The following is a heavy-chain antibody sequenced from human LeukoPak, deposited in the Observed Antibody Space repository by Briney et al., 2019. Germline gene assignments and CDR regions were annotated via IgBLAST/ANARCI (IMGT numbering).Heavy chain of an antibody. J-gene: IGHJ4*02. Sequence: ASVKVSCKASGYTFTSYYMHWVRQAPGQGLEWMGIINPSGGSTSYAQKFQGRVTMTRDTSTSTVYMELSSLRSEDTAVYYSARGAGMIVATPMGFDYWGQGTLVTVSS. D-gene: IGHD5-12*01. CDR3: ARGAGMIVATPMGFDY. CDR2: INPSGGST. CDR1: GYTFTSYY. V-gene: IGHV1-46*01.